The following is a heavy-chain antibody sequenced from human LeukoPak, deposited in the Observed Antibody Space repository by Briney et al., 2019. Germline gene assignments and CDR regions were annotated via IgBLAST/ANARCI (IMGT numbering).Heavy chain of an antibody. J-gene: IGHJ4*02. CDR1: GFTVSSNY. Sequence: AGGSLRLSCAASGFTVSSNYMSWVRQAPGKGLEWVSVIYSGGSTYYADSVKGRFTISRDNSKNTLYLQMNSLRAEDTAVYYCARDGYYYDSSGYYVVSSFDYWGQGTLVTVSS. CDR3: ARDGYYYDSSGYYVVSSFDY. CDR2: IYSGGST. V-gene: IGHV3-53*01. D-gene: IGHD3-22*01.